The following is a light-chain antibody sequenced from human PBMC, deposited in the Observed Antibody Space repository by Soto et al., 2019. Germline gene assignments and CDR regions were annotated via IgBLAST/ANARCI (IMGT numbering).Light chain of an antibody. CDR2: KAS. CDR1: QSISSW. V-gene: IGKV1-5*03. CDR3: QQYNSHPLT. J-gene: IGKJ4*01. Sequence: DIQMTQSPSTLSASVGDRVTITCRASQSISSWLAWYQQKPGKAPKLLIYKASSLDSGVPSRFSGSGSGTEFTLTISSLQHDDFATYYYQQYNSHPLTFGGGTKVEIK.